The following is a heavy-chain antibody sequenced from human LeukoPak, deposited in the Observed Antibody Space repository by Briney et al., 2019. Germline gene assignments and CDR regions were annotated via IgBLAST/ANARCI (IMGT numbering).Heavy chain of an antibody. J-gene: IGHJ4*02. V-gene: IGHV3-23*01. CDR3: AKVDDFWSGSDY. D-gene: IGHD3-3*01. CDR1: GFTFSTYA. CDR2: ISGSAGNT. Sequence: PGGSLRLSCAASGFTFSTYAMTWVRQAPGKGLEWVSAISGSAGNTYYADSVKGRFTISRDNSKNTLYLQMNSLRAEDTAVYYCAKVDDFWSGSDYWGQGTLVTVSS.